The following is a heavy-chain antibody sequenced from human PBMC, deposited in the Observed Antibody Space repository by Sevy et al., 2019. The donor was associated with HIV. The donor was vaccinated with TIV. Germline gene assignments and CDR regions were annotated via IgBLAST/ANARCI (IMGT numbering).Heavy chain of an antibody. V-gene: IGHV3-23*01. Sequence: GGSLRLSCAVSGFSFDSYGMTWVRQAPGKGLEWVSGISGSGTRTYYADSVKGRFIISRDNSKNTLYLQMNSLGSEETAIYYCAKGGGGHYDPDEIGYYFYYYNMDVWGKGTTVTVSS. CDR2: ISGSGTRT. CDR3: AKGGGGHYDPDEIGYYFYYYNMDV. J-gene: IGHJ6*03. CDR1: GFSFDSYG. D-gene: IGHD3-22*01.